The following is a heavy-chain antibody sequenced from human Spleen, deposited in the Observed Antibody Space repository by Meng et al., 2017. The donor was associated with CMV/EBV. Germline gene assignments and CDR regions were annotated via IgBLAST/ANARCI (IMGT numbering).Heavy chain of an antibody. CDR3: ATAYCGGDCQFDY. Sequence: SETLSLTCAVSGDSISSGHWWTWVRQFPGKGLEWIGAIYHSGSTFYNPSLKSRVTISVDTSKNQFSLRLTSVTAADTAMYFCATAYCGGDCQFDYWGQGTLVTVSS. J-gene: IGHJ4*02. CDR2: IYHSGST. CDR1: GDSISSGHW. D-gene: IGHD2-21*01. V-gene: IGHV4-4*02.